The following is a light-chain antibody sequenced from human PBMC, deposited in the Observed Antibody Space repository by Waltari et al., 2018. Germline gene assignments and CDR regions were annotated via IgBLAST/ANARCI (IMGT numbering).Light chain of an antibody. V-gene: IGKV3-15*01. CDR3: QQYKEWPPVT. CDR1: QSITTD. CDR2: GAS. Sequence: EIVMTQSPATLSVSPGQRATLSCRASQSITTDLAWYQQKPGQAPRRLIYGASTRDTGGPDRFTGRGSWTQFTLTISSLQSEDVAVYFCQQYKEWPPVTFGGGTRVEIK. J-gene: IGKJ4*02.